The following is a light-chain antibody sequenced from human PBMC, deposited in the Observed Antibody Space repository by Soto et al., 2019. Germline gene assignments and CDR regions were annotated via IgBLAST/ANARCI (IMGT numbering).Light chain of an antibody. CDR2: DVS. CDR1: TSDVGGYNY. J-gene: IGLJ3*02. Sequence: QSALTQPASVSWSPGQSITISCTGTTSDVGGYNYVSWYQQHPGKAPKLMIYDVSDRPSGVSNRFSGSKSGNTASLTISGIQAEDEADYYCSSYTTGTTLVFGGGTKLTVL. CDR3: SSYTTGTTLV. V-gene: IGLV2-14*01.